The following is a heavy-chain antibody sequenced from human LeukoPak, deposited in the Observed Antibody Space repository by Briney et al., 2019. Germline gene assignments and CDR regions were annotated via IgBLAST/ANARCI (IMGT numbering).Heavy chain of an antibody. D-gene: IGHD2-21*02. CDR2: IYHSGST. Sequence: SETLSLTCTVSGYSISSGYYWGWIRQPPGKGLEWIGSIYHSGSTYYNPSLKSRVTISVDTSKNQFSLKLSSVTAADTAVYYCARPVVTTTGYYGMDVWGQGTAVTVSS. CDR3: ARPVVTTTGYYGMDV. J-gene: IGHJ6*02. V-gene: IGHV4-38-2*02. CDR1: GYSISSGYY.